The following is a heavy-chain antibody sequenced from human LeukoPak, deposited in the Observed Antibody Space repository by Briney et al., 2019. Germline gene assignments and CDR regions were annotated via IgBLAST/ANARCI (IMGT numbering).Heavy chain of an antibody. V-gene: IGHV3-15*01. CDR3: AKYGSGSNLWYFDL. CDR1: GFTFSNAW. CDR2: IKSKTDGGTT. D-gene: IGHD3-10*01. Sequence: GGSLRLSCAASGFTFSNAWMSWVRQAPGKGLEWVGRIKSKTDGGTTDYAAPVKGRFTISRDDSKNTLYLQMNSLRAEDTAVYYCAKYGSGSNLWYFDLWGRGTLVSVSS. J-gene: IGHJ2*01.